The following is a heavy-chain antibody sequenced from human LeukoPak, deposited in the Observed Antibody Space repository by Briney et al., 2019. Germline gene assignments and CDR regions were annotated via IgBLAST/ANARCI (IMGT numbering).Heavy chain of an antibody. CDR2: IYHSGST. D-gene: IGHD3-16*01. CDR1: GGSISSSNW. CDR3: ARHGGAAVGRNFDF. Sequence: SGTLSLTCAVSGGSISSSNWWSWVRQPPGKGLEWIGEIYHSGSTNYNPSLKSRVTIFVDTSKNQFSLNLSSVTAADTAVYYCARHGGAAVGRNFDFWGQGTLVTVSS. J-gene: IGHJ4*02. V-gene: IGHV4-4*02.